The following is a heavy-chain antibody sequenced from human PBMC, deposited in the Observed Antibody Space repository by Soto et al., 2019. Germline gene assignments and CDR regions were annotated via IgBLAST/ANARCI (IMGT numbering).Heavy chain of an antibody. CDR1: GYTLTELS. CDR2: FDPDDGET. CDR3: ATDPYSRSYY. J-gene: IGHJ4*02. V-gene: IGHV1-24*01. D-gene: IGHD1-26*01. Sequence: ASVKVSCKVSGYTLTELSMHWVRQAPGKGLEWMGGFDPDDGETIYAQKFQGRVTMTEDPSTDTAYMELSSLRSEDTAVYYCATDPYSRSYYSGQGTMVTVSS.